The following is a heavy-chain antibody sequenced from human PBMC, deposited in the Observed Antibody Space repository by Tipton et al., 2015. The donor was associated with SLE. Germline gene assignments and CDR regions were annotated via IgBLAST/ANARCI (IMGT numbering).Heavy chain of an antibody. CDR3: ARGYCSDGVCYGFGFFDY. D-gene: IGHD2-8*01. CDR1: GGSITSNKW. V-gene: IGHV4-4*01. J-gene: IGHJ4*02. Sequence: TLSLTCGVSGGSITSNKWWTWVRQSPGKGLEWIGEISHSGDTDYNPSLKSRVTMSVDKSKNQFSLKLSSVTAADTAVYFCARGYCSDGVCYGFGFFDYWGQGNLVTVSS. CDR2: ISHSGDT.